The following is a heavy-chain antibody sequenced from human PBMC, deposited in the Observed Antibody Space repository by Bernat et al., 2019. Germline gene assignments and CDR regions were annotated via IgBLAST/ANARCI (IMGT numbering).Heavy chain of an antibody. V-gene: IGHV3-30*04. CDR2: ISNDGGFK. D-gene: IGHD6-19*01. CDR1: GFTFSSNN. Sequence: QVQLMESGGGVVQPGGSLRLSCAASGFTFSSNNMHWVRQAPGKGLDWVAVISNDGGFKYYADSVKGRFSISRDNSRNMFSLQMNSLRAEDTAVYYCAKDEEQWLENWFDPWGQGTLVTVSS. CDR3: AKDEEQWLENWFDP. J-gene: IGHJ5*02.